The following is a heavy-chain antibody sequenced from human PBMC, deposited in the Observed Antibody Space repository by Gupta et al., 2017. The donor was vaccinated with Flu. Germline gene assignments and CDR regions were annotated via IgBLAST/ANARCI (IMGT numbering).Heavy chain of an antibody. CDR3: AKEADCGTSSCRDAFDV. V-gene: IGHV4-34*01. J-gene: IGHJ3*01. CDR1: GGSFSGCY. Sequence: QVQLQQWGAGLLRPSESLSLTCAVYGGSFSGCYWTWIRQPPGTGLEWIGEINHSGSTNYNPSLKSRVTISLDTSKNQFSRNLKAVTAADTAVYYCAKEADCGTSSCRDAFDVWGQGTVVSVAS. D-gene: IGHD2-2*01. CDR2: INHSGST.